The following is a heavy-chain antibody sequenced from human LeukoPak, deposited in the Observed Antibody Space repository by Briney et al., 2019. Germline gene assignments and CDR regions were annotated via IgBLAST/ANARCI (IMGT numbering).Heavy chain of an antibody. J-gene: IGHJ4*02. V-gene: IGHV1-69*06. Sequence: SVKVSCKASGGTFSSYAISWVRQAPGQGLEWMGGIIPIFGTANYAQKFQGRVTITADKSTSTAYMELSSLRSEDTAVYYCARDDYDSSGPDSPHFDYWGQGTLVTVSS. CDR2: IIPIFGTA. D-gene: IGHD3-22*01. CDR3: ARDDYDSSGPDSPHFDY. CDR1: GGTFSSYA.